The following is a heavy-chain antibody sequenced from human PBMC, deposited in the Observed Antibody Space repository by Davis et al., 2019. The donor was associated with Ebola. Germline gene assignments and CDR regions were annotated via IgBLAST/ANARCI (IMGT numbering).Heavy chain of an antibody. J-gene: IGHJ4*02. CDR2: INPHNGNT. CDR3: ARAQCPTTSDH. Sequence: SVTVSCKASGYTFTNYGITWLRQAPGQGLEWMGWINPHNGNTNYAQNVQGRVTMTTDTSMSTAYMEVGSLKSDDPAVYYCARAQCPTTSDHWGQGTLVTVSS. D-gene: IGHD1-1*01. CDR1: GYTFTNYG. V-gene: IGHV1-18*04.